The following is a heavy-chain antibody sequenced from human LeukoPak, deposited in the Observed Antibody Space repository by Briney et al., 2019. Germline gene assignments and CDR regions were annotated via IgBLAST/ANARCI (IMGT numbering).Heavy chain of an antibody. Sequence: TGGSLRLSCAASGFTFSSYGMHWVRQAPGKGLEWVAVIWYDGSNKYYADSVKGRFTISRDNSKNTLYLQMNSLRAEDTAVYYCARDSSTRGYSDYWGQGTLVTVSS. V-gene: IGHV3-33*01. D-gene: IGHD6-13*01. CDR1: GFTFSSYG. CDR3: ARDSSTRGYSDY. J-gene: IGHJ4*02. CDR2: IWYDGSNK.